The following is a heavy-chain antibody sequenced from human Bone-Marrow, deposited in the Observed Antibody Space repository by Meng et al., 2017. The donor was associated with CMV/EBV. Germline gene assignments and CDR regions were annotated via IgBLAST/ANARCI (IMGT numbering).Heavy chain of an antibody. CDR1: GFTFGDYA. CDR3: ARRYSSGWDYYYYNGMDV. V-gene: IGHV3-49*04. Sequence: GESLKISCTASGFTFGDYAMSWVRQAPGKGLEWVGFIRSKAYGGTTEYAASVKGRFTISRDNAKNSLYLQMNSLRAEDTAVYYCARRYSSGWDYYYYNGMDVWGQGTTVTVSS. J-gene: IGHJ6*02. CDR2: IRSKAYGGTT. D-gene: IGHD6-19*01.